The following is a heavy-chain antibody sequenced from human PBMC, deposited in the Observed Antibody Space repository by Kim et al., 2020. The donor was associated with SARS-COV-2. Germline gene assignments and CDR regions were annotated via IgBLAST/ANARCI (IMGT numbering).Heavy chain of an antibody. J-gene: IGHJ3*02. D-gene: IGHD5-12*01. CDR3: ARGRSGDVNHAFDI. Sequence: PSLKSRVTLSVDTSKNQFSLKLSSGTAADTAVYYCARGRSGDVNHAFDIWGQGTMVTVSS. V-gene: IGHV4-34*01.